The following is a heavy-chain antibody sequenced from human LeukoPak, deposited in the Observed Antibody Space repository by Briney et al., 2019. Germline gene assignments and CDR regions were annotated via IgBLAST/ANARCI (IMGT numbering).Heavy chain of an antibody. V-gene: IGHV1-18*01. D-gene: IGHD5-12*01. J-gene: IGHJ3*02. Sequence: ASVKVSCKASGYTFTSYGINWVRQAPGQGLEWMGWISSYNGNTNYVQKLHGRVTMTTDTPTSTAYMELRSLRSDDTAVYYCARDLGPTRAGAFDIWGQGTMVTVSS. CDR2: ISSYNGNT. CDR1: GYTFTSYG. CDR3: ARDLGPTRAGAFDI.